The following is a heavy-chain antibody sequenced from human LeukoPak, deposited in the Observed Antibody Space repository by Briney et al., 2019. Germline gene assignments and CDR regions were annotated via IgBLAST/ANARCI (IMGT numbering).Heavy chain of an antibody. CDR2: IYYSGST. Sequence: PSETLSLTCTVSGGSISSSSYYWGWIRQPPGKGLEWIGSIYYSGSTYYNPSLKSRVTISVDTSKNQFSLKLSSVTAADTAVYYCARVVLYYYDSSRNNWFDPWGQGTLVTVSS. D-gene: IGHD3-22*01. CDR1: GGSISSSSYY. J-gene: IGHJ5*02. CDR3: ARVVLYYYDSSRNNWFDP. V-gene: IGHV4-39*07.